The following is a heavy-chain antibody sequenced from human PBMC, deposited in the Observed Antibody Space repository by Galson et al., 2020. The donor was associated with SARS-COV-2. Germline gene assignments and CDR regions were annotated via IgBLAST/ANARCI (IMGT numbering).Heavy chain of an antibody. CDR2: IYWDDDK. CDR1: GFSLTTSGVG. CDR3: AHRQRPAAKGNNWFDP. D-gene: IGHD2-2*01. V-gene: IGHV2-5*02. Sequence: SGPTLVKPTQTLTLTCTFSGFSLTTSGVGVGWIRQPPGKALEWLALIYWDDDKRYSPSLKSRLSITKDTSKNQVVLTMTNMDPLDTATYYCAHRQRPAAKGNNWFDPWGQGTLVTVSS. J-gene: IGHJ5*02.